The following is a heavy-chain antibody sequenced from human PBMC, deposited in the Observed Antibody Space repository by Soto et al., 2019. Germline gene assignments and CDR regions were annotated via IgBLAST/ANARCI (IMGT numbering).Heavy chain of an antibody. CDR1: GFTFNRHP. V-gene: IGHV3-30-3*01. J-gene: IGHJ6*02. CDR2: ISHDGNNK. CDR3: GSTNYNPSLKSRVTISVDTSKNQFSLKLSSVTAADTAVYYCARGSGRARITMVRGNTGYYYGMDV. D-gene: IGHD3-10*01. Sequence: GGSLRLSCAASGFTFNRHPLHWVRQAPGKGLEWVAVISHDGNNKYYADSVKGRFTISRDNSMNMLYLQMHGLRTEDTAIYYCGSTNYNPSLKSRVTISVDTSKNQFSLKLSSVTAADTAVYYCARGSGRARITMVRGNTGYYYGMDVWGQGTTVTVSS.